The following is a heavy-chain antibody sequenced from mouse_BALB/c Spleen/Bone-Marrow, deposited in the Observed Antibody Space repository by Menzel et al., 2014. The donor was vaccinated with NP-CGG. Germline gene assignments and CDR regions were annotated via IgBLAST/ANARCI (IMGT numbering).Heavy chain of an antibody. V-gene: IGHV2-6-7*01. CDR2: IWADGST. J-gene: IGHJ4*01. D-gene: IGHD2-3*01. Sequence: VMLVESGPGLVAPSQRLSIPCTVSGFSLTGFGVNWVRRPPGKGLEWLGMIWADGSTDYNSALRSRLSISKANSKSQVFFKMNSLQTDDTASYYCARADGSGYAMDYWGQGTSVTVSS. CDR1: GFSLTGFG. CDR3: ARADGSGYAMDY.